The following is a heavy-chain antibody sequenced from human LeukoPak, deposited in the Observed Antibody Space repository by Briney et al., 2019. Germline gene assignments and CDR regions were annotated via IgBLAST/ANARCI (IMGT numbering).Heavy chain of an antibody. V-gene: IGHV3-74*01. Sequence: GGSLRLSCAVTGFNLRTYWIHWVRHSPGRGLEWVARINGEGSRISYADSVRGRFTISRDNSKNTLYLHMNSLRAEDTAVYYCAKERAGYTNPYYFDYWGQGTLVTVSS. CDR1: GFNLRTYW. J-gene: IGHJ4*02. CDR2: INGEGSRI. D-gene: IGHD3-16*02. CDR3: AKERAGYTNPYYFDY.